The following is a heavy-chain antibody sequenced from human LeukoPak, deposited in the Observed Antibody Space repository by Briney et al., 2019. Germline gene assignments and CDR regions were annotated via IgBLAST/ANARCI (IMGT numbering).Heavy chain of an antibody. CDR2: IYYSGST. J-gene: IGHJ5*02. D-gene: IGHD3-22*01. Sequence: SETLSLTCTVSGASISSYYWSWIRQPPGKGLEWIGYIYYSGSTNHNPSLKSRITTSENTSQNQFSLRLRSVNGADTAVYYCARNRYYYDSSGYYYQPWGQGTLVTVSS. V-gene: IGHV4-59*01. CDR1: GASISSYY. CDR3: ARNRYYYDSSGYYYQP.